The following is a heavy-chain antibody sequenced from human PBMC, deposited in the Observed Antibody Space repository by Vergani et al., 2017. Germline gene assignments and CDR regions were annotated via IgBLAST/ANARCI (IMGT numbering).Heavy chain of an antibody. Sequence: EVQLVESGGGLIQPGGSLRLSCAASGFTVSTNYMTWVRQAPGKGLEWVSVIYSGGDTYYADSVKGRFTISRDNSKNTLYLQMNSLRAEDTAVYYCAVNTAFYYYYGMDVWGQGTTVTVSS. CDR1: GFTVSTNY. V-gene: IGHV3-53*01. CDR2: IYSGGDT. CDR3: AVNTAFYYYYGMDV. J-gene: IGHJ6*02. D-gene: IGHD5-18*01.